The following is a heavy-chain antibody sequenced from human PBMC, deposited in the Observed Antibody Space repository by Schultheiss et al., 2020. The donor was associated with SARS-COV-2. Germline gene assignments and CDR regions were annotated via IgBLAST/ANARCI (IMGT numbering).Heavy chain of an antibody. Sequence: GGSLRLSCAASGFTFDDYAMHWVRQAPGKGLEWVSGISWNSGSIGYADSVKGRFTISRDNAKNSLYLQMNSLRAEDTALYYCARDGPEAYCGGDCYSGYYYGMDVWGQGTTVTVSS. V-gene: IGHV3-9*01. CDR1: GFTFDDYA. J-gene: IGHJ6*02. D-gene: IGHD2-21*02. CDR3: ARDGPEAYCGGDCYSGYYYGMDV. CDR2: ISWNSGSI.